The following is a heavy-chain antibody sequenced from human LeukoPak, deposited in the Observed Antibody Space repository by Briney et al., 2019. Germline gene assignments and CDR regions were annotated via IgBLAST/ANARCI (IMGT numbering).Heavy chain of an antibody. Sequence: SETLSLTCGVDGGSFSGYDWTWVRQAPGKGLEWIGQINYGGDTNYNPSLKSRGTISVDTSKKQFSLKVTSVTAADTAVYYCARGLGWKVTPMGLFYMDVWGEGATVTVSS. CDR3: ARGLGWKVTPMGLFYMDV. CDR2: INYGGDT. V-gene: IGHV4-34*01. D-gene: IGHD1-1*01. CDR1: GGSFSGYD. J-gene: IGHJ6*03.